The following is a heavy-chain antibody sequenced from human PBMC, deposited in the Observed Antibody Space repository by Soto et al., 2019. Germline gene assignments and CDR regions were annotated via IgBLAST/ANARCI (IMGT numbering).Heavy chain of an antibody. Sequence: SETLSLTCTVSGGSISSGGYSWSWIRQPPGKGLEWIGSIYYSGSTYYNPSLKSRVTISVDTSKNQFSLKLSSVTAADTAVYYCATQEVGGSYVYTFDPWGQGTLVTVSP. J-gene: IGHJ5*02. CDR3: ATQEVGGSYVYTFDP. CDR1: GGSISSGGYS. D-gene: IGHD1-26*01. CDR2: IYYSGST. V-gene: IGHV4-30-2*03.